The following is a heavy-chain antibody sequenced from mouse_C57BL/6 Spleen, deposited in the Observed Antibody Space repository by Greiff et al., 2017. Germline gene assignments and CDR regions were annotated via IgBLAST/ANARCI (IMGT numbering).Heavy chain of an antibody. Sequence: EVQLVESGPELVKPGASVKIPCKASGYTFTDYNMDWVKQSHGKSLEWIGDINPNNGGTIYNQKFKGKATLTVDKSSSTAYMELRSLTSEDTAVYYCARSREYYYAMDYWGQGTSVTVSS. J-gene: IGHJ4*01. V-gene: IGHV1-18*01. CDR3: ARSREYYYAMDY. CDR1: GYTFTDYN. CDR2: INPNNGGT.